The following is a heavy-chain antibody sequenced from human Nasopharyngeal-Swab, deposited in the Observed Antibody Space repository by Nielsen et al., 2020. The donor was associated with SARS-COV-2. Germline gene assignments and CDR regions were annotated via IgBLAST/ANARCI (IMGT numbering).Heavy chain of an antibody. D-gene: IGHD6-19*01. J-gene: IGHJ6*03. CDR3: ARRRESSGWSHYYYYMDV. CDR1: GYSFTSYW. V-gene: IGHV5-51*01. Sequence: GGSLRLSCKGSGYSFTSYWIGWVRQMPGKGLEWMGIIYPGDSDTRYSPSFQGQVTISADKSISTAYLQWSSLKASDTAMYYCARRRESSGWSHYYYYMDVWGKGTTVTVSS. CDR2: IYPGDSDT.